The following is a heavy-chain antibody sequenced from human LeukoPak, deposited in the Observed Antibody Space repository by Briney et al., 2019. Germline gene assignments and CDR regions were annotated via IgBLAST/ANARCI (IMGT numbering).Heavy chain of an antibody. Sequence: GASVKVSCKASGYTFTGYFSHWLRQAPGQGLEWMGWINPNSGDTNDAQKFQGRVTMTRDTSINTAYMELSRLRTDDTAVYYCAKNPYEYYFDYWGQGTLVTVSS. J-gene: IGHJ4*02. V-gene: IGHV1-2*02. D-gene: IGHD5-12*01. CDR2: INPNSGDT. CDR3: AKNPYEYYFDY. CDR1: GYTFTGYF.